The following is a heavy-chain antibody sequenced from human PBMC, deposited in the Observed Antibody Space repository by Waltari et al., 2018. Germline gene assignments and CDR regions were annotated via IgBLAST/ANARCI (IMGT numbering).Heavy chain of an antibody. CDR3: AKVRVLMLRFLEWLLSEDHAFDI. CDR2: ISGRGGST. J-gene: IGHJ3*02. V-gene: IGHV3-23*01. CDR1: GFTFSSYA. D-gene: IGHD3-3*01. Sequence: EVQLLESGGGLVQPGGSLRLSCAASGFTFSSYAMSWVRQAPGKGLDWVSAISGRGGSTYYADSVKGRFTISRDNSKNTLYLQMNSLRAEDTAVYYCAKVRVLMLRFLEWLLSEDHAFDIWGQGTMVTVSS.